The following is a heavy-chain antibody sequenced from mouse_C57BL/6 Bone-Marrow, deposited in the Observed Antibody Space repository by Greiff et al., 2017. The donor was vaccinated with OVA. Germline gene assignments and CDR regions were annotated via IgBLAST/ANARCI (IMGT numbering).Heavy chain of an antibody. CDR2: IYPGSGST. Sequence: QVQLKQPGAELVKPGASVKMSCKASGYTFTSYWITWVKQRPGQGLEWIGDIYPGSGSTNYNEKFKSKATLTVDTSSSTAYMQLSSLTSEDSAVYYCARYGYYGSRGDFAYWGQGTLVTVSA. CDR1: GYTFTSYW. D-gene: IGHD1-1*01. CDR3: ARYGYYGSRGDFAY. V-gene: IGHV1-55*01. J-gene: IGHJ3*01.